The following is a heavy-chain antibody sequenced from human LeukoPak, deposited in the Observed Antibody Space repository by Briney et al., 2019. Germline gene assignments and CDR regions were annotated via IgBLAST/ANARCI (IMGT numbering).Heavy chain of an antibody. Sequence: ASVKVSCKASGYTFTSYAMHWVRQAPGQRLEWMGWINAGNGNTKYSQKFQGRVTITADESTSTAYKELSSLRSEDTAVYYCARVRSDYYDSSGRMGYFDYWGQGTLVTVSS. V-gene: IGHV1-3*01. CDR3: ARVRSDYYDSSGRMGYFDY. J-gene: IGHJ4*02. CDR1: GYTFTSYA. D-gene: IGHD3-22*01. CDR2: INAGNGNT.